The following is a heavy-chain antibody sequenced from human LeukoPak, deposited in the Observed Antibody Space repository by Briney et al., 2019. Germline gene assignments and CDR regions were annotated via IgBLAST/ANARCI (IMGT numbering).Heavy chain of an antibody. V-gene: IGHV3-23*01. CDR2: ISGSGGST. D-gene: IGHD3-22*01. Sequence: TGGSLRLSCAASGFTFSIYAMSWVRQAPGKGLEWVSAISGSGGSTYYADSVKGRFTISRDNSKNTLYLQMNSLRAEDTAVYYCAKRPYYDSSGYYYYYFDYWGQGTLVTVSS. CDR3: AKRPYYDSSGYYYYYFDY. CDR1: GFTFSIYA. J-gene: IGHJ4*02.